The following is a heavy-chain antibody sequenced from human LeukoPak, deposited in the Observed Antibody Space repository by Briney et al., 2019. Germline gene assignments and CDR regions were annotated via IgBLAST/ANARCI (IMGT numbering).Heavy chain of an antibody. CDR1: GYTFTNYY. D-gene: IGHD2-8*01. CDR3: ARDMLAVPSNWFDP. CDR2: INPSGGGT. V-gene: IGHV1-46*01. Sequence: GASVTVSFKASGYTFTNYYIHWVRPAPGQGLEWMGVINPSGGGTSYAQKFQGRVTMTRDTSMSTVYMDLRNLRSEDTAVYFCARDMLAVPSNWFDPWGQGTLVTVSS. J-gene: IGHJ5*02.